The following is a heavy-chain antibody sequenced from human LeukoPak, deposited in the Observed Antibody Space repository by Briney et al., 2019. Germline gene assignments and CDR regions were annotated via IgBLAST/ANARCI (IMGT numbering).Heavy chain of an antibody. CDR3: AKDLGYSSGLYGFDY. CDR2: ISYDGSKK. Sequence: PGGSLRLSCAASGFTFSTYTIQWVRQAPGKGLEWVAVISYDGSKKYYADSVKGRFTISRDNSKNTLYLQMNSLRAEDAAVYYCAKDLGYSSGLYGFDYWGQGTLVTVSS. CDR1: GFTFSTYT. V-gene: IGHV3-30*04. D-gene: IGHD6-19*01. J-gene: IGHJ4*02.